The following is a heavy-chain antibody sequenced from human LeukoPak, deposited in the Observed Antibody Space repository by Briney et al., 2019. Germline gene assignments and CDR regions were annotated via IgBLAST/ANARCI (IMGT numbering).Heavy chain of an antibody. CDR3: ARGRSSSWEGYFDS. V-gene: IGHV4-59*01. CDR1: GGSISSYY. J-gene: IGHJ4*02. D-gene: IGHD6-13*01. CDR2: IYYSGST. Sequence: SETLSLTCTVSGGSISSYYWSWIRQPPGKGLKWIGYIYYSGSTNYNPSLKSRVTISVDTSKNQFSLNLTSVTAADTAVYYCARGRSSSWEGYFDSWGQGTLVTVSS.